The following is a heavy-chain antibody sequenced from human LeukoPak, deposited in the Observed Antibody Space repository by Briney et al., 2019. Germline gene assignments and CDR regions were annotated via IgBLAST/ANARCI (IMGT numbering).Heavy chain of an antibody. V-gene: IGHV3-21*01. CDR2: ISSSSSYI. J-gene: IGHJ4*02. CDR1: GFTFSSYS. D-gene: IGHD4-17*01. Sequence: GGSLRLSCAASGFTFSSYSMNWVRQAPGKGLEWVSSISSSSSYIYYADSVKGRFTISRDNAKNSLYLQMNSLRAEDTAVYYCARDLRRDYGDYFDYWGQGTLVTVSS. CDR3: ARDLRRDYGDYFDY.